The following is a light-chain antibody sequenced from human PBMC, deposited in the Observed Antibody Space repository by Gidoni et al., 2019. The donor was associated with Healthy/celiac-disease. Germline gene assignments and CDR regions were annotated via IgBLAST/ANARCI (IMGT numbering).Light chain of an antibody. CDR2: WAS. V-gene: IGKV4-1*01. Sequence: DIVMTQSPDALAVSPGERATINCQSSQSVLYSSNNKNYLAWYQQKPGQPPKLLIYWASTRESGVPDRFSGSGSGTDFTLTISSLQAEDVAVYYCQQYYSTPYTFGQGTKLEIK. J-gene: IGKJ2*01. CDR3: QQYYSTPYT. CDR1: QSVLYSSNNKNY.